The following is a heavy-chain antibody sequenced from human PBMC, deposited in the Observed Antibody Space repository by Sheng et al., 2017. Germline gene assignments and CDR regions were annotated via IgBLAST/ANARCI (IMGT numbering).Heavy chain of an antibody. V-gene: IGHV4-4*07. Sequence: QVQLQESGPGLVKPSETLSLTCTVSGGSISSYYWSWIRQPAGKGLEWIGRIYTSGSTNYNPSLKSRVTMSVDTSKNQFSLKLSSVTAADTAVYYCARDTLGIAVARNDFGFDYWGQGTLVTVSS. D-gene: IGHD6-19*01. CDR2: IYTSGST. CDR1: GGSISSYY. J-gene: IGHJ4*02. CDR3: ARDTLGIAVARNDFGFDY.